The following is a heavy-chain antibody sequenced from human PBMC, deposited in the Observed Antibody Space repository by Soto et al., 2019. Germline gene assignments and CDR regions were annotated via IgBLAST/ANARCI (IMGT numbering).Heavy chain of an antibody. J-gene: IGHJ5*02. D-gene: IGHD6-19*01. V-gene: IGHV3-23*01. CDR3: TKDTYGAVAGTHRFGP. CDR2: ISGSGSAT. CDR1: GFTFNSYA. Sequence: EVQLLESGGDLVQSGGSLRLSCEASGFTFNSYAMNWVRQTPGKRLEWVSGISGSGSATFYADSVKGRFTISRDNSKNTLYLQMNNLRTEDTALYYCTKDTYGAVAGTHRFGPRAQGTLVTVSS.